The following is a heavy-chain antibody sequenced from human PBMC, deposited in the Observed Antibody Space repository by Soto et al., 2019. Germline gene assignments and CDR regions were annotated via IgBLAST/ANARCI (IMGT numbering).Heavy chain of an antibody. V-gene: IGHV3-23*01. Sequence: VQLLESGGGLVQPGGSLRLSCEASGFTFSNYAMAWVRQTPGEGPEWVSTIGGGDDIFYAESVQGRFIISRDDSRSTMYLHMYNLRVEDTAIYFCAKDSISYNGIYDAFDVWGQGTVVTVSS. CDR3: AKDSISYNGIYDAFDV. D-gene: IGHD3-3*02. CDR2: IGGGDDI. CDR1: GFTFSNYA. J-gene: IGHJ3*01.